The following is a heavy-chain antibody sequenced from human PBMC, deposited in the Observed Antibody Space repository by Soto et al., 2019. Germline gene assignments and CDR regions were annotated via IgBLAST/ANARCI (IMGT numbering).Heavy chain of an antibody. V-gene: IGHV3-23*01. J-gene: IGHJ4*02. CDR2: VSASGLNT. CDR1: GFTFSTYA. CDR3: AKERPRRTSGYFFYD. Sequence: PGGSLRLSCAASGFTFSTYAMAWVRQAPGKGLEWVSGVSASGLNTDYADPVKGRFYISRDNSKNTVSLHMNSLRAEDTALYYCAKERPRRTSGYFFYDWGKGTPVTVSS. D-gene: IGHD3-16*01.